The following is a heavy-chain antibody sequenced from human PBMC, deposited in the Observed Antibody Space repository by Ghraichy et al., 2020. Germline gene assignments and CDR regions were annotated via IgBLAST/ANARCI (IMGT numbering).Heavy chain of an antibody. CDR2: IHQSGST. CDR3: ARIANWFDP. J-gene: IGHJ5*02. CDR1: GGSISSGDYS. Sequence: LRLSCAVSGGSISSGDYSWSWIRQPPGKGLEWIGSIHQSGSTYFNPSLESRVTISIDKPKNQWSLKLSSVTAADTAVYYCARIANWFDPWGQGTLVTVSS. V-gene: IGHV4-30-2*01.